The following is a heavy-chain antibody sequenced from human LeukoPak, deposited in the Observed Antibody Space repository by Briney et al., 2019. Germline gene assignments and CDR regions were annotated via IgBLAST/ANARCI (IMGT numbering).Heavy chain of an antibody. CDR3: TSEAGTTFHRYFDY. V-gene: IGHV3-73*01. D-gene: IGHD6-13*01. Sequence: GGSLKLSCAASGFTFSDSAMHWVRQASGKGLEWVGRIRSKANSYATAYAASVKGRFTISRDDSKNTAYLQMNSLKTEDTAVYYCTSEAGTTFHRYFDYWGQGTLVTVSS. J-gene: IGHJ4*02. CDR1: GFTFSDSA. CDR2: IRSKANSYAT.